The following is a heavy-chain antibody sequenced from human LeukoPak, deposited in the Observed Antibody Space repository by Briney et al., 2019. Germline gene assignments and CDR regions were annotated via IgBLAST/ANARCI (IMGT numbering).Heavy chain of an antibody. V-gene: IGHV3-53*01. CDR2: IYSGGST. J-gene: IGHJ6*02. CDR3: ARDSVIRGFGEFYYYYGMDV. D-gene: IGHD3-10*01. CDR1: GFTVSSNY. Sequence: GGSLRLSCAASGFTVSSNYMGWVRQAPGKGLGWVSVIYSGGSTYYADSVKGRFTISRDNSKNTLYLQMNSLRAEDTAVYYCARDSVIRGFGEFYYYYGMDVWGQGTTVTVSS.